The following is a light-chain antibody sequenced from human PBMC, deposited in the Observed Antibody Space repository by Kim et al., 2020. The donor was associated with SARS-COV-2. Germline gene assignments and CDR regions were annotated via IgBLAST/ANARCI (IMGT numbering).Light chain of an antibody. V-gene: IGLV3-19*01. CDR3: KSRGSSGDHWV. J-gene: IGLJ7*01. CDR1: SLRGCY. Sequence: SSELTQDPAVSVALGQTVRITCQGDSLRGCYAAWYQQKPGQAPILVIYDDNSRPSGIPDRFSGSNSGNTASLTITGARAEDEADYYCKSRGSSGDHWVFGGGTQLTVL. CDR2: DDN.